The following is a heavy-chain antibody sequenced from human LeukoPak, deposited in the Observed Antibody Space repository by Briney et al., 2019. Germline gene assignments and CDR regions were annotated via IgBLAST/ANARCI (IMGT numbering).Heavy chain of an antibody. CDR1: GGSISSSSYY. D-gene: IGHD5-18*01. J-gene: IGHJ4*02. CDR2: IYYSGST. V-gene: IGHV4-39*01. CDR3: ARQVTFGYAFAYYFDY. Sequence: SETLSLTCTVSGGSISSSSYYWGWIRQPPGKGLEWIGSIYYSGSTYYNPSLKSRVTISVDTSKNQFSLKLSSVTAADTAVYYCARQVTFGYAFAYYFDYWGQGSLVTVSS.